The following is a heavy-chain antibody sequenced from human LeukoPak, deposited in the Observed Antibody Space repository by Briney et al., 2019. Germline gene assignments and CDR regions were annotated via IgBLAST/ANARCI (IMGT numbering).Heavy chain of an antibody. CDR3: ARDRDFWSFETPNYYYYYMDV. J-gene: IGHJ6*03. D-gene: IGHD3-3*01. V-gene: IGHV3-30*01. CDR2: ISYDGSNK. CDR1: GFTFSSYA. Sequence: GGSLRLSCAASGFTFSSYAMHWVRQAPGKGLEWVAVISYDGSNKYYADSVKGRFTISRDNSKNTLYLQMNSLRAEDTAVYYCARDRDFWSFETPNYYYYYMDVWGKGTTVTVSS.